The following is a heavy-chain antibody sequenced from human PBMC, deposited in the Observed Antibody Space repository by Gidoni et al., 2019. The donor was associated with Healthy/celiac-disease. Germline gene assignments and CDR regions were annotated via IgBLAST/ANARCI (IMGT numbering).Heavy chain of an antibody. CDR1: GFSFSSYG. J-gene: IGHJ4*02. D-gene: IGHD3-22*01. V-gene: IGHV3-30*18. CDR2: ISYDGSNK. Sequence: QVQLVESGGGVVQPGRSLRLACAASGFSFSSYGMPWVRQAPGTGLEWVAVISYDGSNKYYADSVKGRFTISRDNSKNTLYLQMNSLRAEDTAVYYCAKDCRYYYDSSGYYYVPPDYWGQGTLVTVSS. CDR3: AKDCRYYYDSSGYYYVPPDY.